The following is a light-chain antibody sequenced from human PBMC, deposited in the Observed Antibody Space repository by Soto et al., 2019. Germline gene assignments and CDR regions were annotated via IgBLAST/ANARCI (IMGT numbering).Light chain of an antibody. J-gene: IGLJ2*01. CDR3: SSYTTDTTHVV. CDR2: DVT. Sequence: QSALTQPASVSGSPGQSITISCTGTSNDIGGYNYVSWYRLQPGKAPKLMIYDVTNRPSGVSGRFSGSKSGNTASLTISGLQAEDEADYYCSSYTTDTTHVVFGGGTKLTVL. CDR1: SNDIGGYNY. V-gene: IGLV2-14*03.